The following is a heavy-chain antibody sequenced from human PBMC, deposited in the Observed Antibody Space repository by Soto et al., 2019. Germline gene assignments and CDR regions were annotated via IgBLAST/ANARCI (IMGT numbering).Heavy chain of an antibody. CDR3: ERDRYLCDL. V-gene: IGHV4-59*01. J-gene: IGHJ5*02. CDR1: GGSISNYY. CDR2: IYYSGST. Sequence: PSETLSLTCTVSGGSISNYYWSWIRQPPGKGLEWIGYIYYSGSTNYNPSLKSRVTISVDTSKNQFSLKLSSVTAADTAVYYGERDRYLCDLWGQGTLVIVS.